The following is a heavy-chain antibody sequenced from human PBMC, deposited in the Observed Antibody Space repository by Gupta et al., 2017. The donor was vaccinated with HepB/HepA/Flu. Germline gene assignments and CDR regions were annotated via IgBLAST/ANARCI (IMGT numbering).Heavy chain of an antibody. CDR2: ISSSSSYI. J-gene: IGHJ4*02. CDR3: ASSYDILTGYDYYFDY. D-gene: IGHD3-9*01. CDR1: GFTFSSYS. V-gene: IGHV3-21*01. Sequence: EVQLVESGGGLVKPGGSLRLSCAASGFTFSSYSMNWVRQAPGKGLEGVSSISSSSSYIYYADSVKGRFTISRDNAKNSRDLQMNSLRAEDTAVYYCASSYDILTGYDYYFDYWGQGTLVTVSS.